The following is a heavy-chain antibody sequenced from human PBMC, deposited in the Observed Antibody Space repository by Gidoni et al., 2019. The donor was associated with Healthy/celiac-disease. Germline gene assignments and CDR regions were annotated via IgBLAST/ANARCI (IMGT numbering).Heavy chain of an antibody. V-gene: IGHV3-21*01. CDR1: GFTFSSHS. Sequence: EVQLVESGGGLVKPGGSLRLSRAASGFTFSSHSMNWVRQAPGKGLEWVSAISSSSSYIYDADSVKGRFTISRDNAKNSLYLQMNSLRAEDTAVYYCARIKQLAYGMDVWGQGTTVTVSS. CDR3: ARIKQLAYGMDV. D-gene: IGHD6-13*01. J-gene: IGHJ6*02. CDR2: ISSSSSYI.